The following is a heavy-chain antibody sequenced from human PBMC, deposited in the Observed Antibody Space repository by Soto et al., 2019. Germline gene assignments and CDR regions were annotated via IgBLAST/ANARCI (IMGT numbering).Heavy chain of an antibody. D-gene: IGHD2-15*01. J-gene: IGHJ6*03. CDR3: AREVVAATNYYYYYMDV. V-gene: IGHV4-34*01. CDR2: INHSGST. CDR1: GGSFSGYY. Sequence: SETLSLTCAVYGGSFSGYYWSWIRQPPGKGLEWIGEINHSGSTNYNPSLKSRVTISVDTSKNQFSLKLSSVTAADTAVYYCAREVVAATNYYYYYMDVWGKGTTVTVSS.